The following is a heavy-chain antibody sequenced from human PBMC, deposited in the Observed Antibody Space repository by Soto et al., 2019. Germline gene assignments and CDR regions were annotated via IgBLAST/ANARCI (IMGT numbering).Heavy chain of an antibody. D-gene: IGHD2-8*01. V-gene: IGHV1-69*12. CDR2: IIPIFGTA. CDR3: ATDGDCTNGVCPAYYFDY. Sequence: QVQLVQSGAEVKKPGSSVKVSCKASGGTFSSYAISWVRQAPGQGLEWMGGIIPIFGTANYAQKFQGRVTITADESTSTAYMELSSLRSEDTVVYYCATDGDCTNGVCPAYYFDYWGQGTLVTVSS. CDR1: GGTFSSYA. J-gene: IGHJ4*02.